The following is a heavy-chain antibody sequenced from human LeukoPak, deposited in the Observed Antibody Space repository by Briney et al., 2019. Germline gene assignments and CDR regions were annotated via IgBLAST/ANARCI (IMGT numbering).Heavy chain of an antibody. J-gene: IGHJ4*02. CDR1: GRSFSGYY. CDR2: INHSGST. CDR3: ARGRGYCDY. V-gene: IGHV4-34*01. D-gene: IGHD2-15*01. Sequence: SETLSLTCAVYGRSFSGYYWSWIRQPPGKGLEWIGEINHSGSTNYNPSLKSRVTISVDTSKNQFSLKLSSVTAADTAVYYCARGRGYCDYWGQGTLVTVSS.